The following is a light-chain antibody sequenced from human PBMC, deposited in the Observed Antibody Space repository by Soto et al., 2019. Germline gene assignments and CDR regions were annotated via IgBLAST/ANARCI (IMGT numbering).Light chain of an antibody. CDR3: SSYTGSSTYV. Sequence: QSVLTQPASVSGSPGQSIAISCTGTSSDVGGYNYVSWYQQHPGKAPKLIIYDVTNRPSGVSNRVSGSKSGNTASLTISGLQAEDEADYYCSSYTGSSTYVFGTGTKLTVL. CDR2: DVT. J-gene: IGLJ1*01. CDR1: SSDVGGYNY. V-gene: IGLV2-14*01.